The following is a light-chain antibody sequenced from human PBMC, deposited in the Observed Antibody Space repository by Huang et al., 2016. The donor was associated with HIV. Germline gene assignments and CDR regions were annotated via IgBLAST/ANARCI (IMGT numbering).Light chain of an antibody. CDR1: QSVSSSY. CDR2: GAS. J-gene: IGKJ1*01. V-gene: IGKV3-20*01. CDR3: QQYGSSPWT. Sequence: EIVLTQSPGTLSLSPGERATISCRASQSVSSSYLAWYQQKHGQAPRLLIYGASSRATGIPDRFSGSGSGTDFTLTISRLEPEEFAVYYCQQYGSSPWTFGQGTKVEIK.